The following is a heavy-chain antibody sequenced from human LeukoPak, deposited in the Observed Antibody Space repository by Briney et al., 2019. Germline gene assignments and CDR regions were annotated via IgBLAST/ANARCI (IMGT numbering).Heavy chain of an antibody. J-gene: IGHJ4*02. Sequence: SETLSLTCTVSGASISSNYWSWIRQSPGKELEWIAYINNNGRINYNPSLKSRVTISADTSKNQFSLNVRSVTAADTAVYYCARRAGWYDYWGQGTQVTVFS. V-gene: IGHV4-59*08. CDR1: GASISSNY. D-gene: IGHD6-19*01. CDR3: ARRAGWYDY. CDR2: INNNGRI.